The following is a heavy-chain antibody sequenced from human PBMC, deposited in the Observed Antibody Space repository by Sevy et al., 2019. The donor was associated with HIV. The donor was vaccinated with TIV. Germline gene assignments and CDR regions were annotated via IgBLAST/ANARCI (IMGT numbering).Heavy chain of an antibody. CDR2: ISYDENNK. V-gene: IGHV3-30*18. Sequence: GGSLRLSCAASGVTFSNYGVHWVRQAPGKGLEWVAFISYDENNKYYIDSVKGRFTISRNNSNNTVSLQMNSLRAADTAVYFCGKESRDSSGYYRGGIDNWGQGTLVTVSS. J-gene: IGHJ4*02. CDR3: GKESRDSSGYYRGGIDN. CDR1: GVTFSNYG. D-gene: IGHD3-22*01.